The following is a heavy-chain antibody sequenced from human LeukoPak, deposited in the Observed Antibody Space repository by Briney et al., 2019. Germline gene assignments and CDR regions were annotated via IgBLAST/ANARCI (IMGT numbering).Heavy chain of an antibody. J-gene: IGHJ4*02. CDR2: VHLDGRT. D-gene: IGHD3-3*01. V-gene: IGHV4-4*02. CDR3: AREGGFYRPLDY. CDR1: GGSVTSTNW. Sequence: SETLSLTCAVSGGSVTSTNWWTWVRPPPGKGLEWIGEVHLDGRTNYNPSLKSRLIMSVDLPENHIPLKLTSVTAADTAVYYCAREGGFYRPLDYSGQGTLVTVSS.